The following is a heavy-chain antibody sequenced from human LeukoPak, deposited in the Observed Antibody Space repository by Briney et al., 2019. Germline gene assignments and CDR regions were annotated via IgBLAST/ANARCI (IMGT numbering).Heavy chain of an antibody. V-gene: IGHV1-18*04. D-gene: IGHD2-15*01. CDR2: ISAYNGNT. Sequence: ASVKVCCKASGSTFTSYGISWVRQAPGQGLEWMGWISAYNGNTNSAQTLQGRVTMTTDTSTSTAYMELRSLRSDDTAVYYCARDGDFVTVAVFDYWGQGTLVTVSS. CDR1: GSTFTSYG. CDR3: ARDGDFVTVAVFDY. J-gene: IGHJ4*02.